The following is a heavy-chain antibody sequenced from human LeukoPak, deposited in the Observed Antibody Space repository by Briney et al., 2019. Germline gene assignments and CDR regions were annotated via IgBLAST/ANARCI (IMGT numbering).Heavy chain of an antibody. V-gene: IGHV3-30-3*01. CDR2: ISYDGTKI. D-gene: IGHD3-3*02. CDR1: GFSFSTHK. J-gene: IGHJ1*01. Sequence: GGSLRLSCAASGFSFSTHKMNWVRQAPGKGLEWVAVISYDGTKIYYADSAKGRFTISRDNSKNMVYLQLNSLRAEDTALYYCARDSVKLPGISYFDNWGQGTLVTVSS. CDR3: ARDSVKLPGISYFDN.